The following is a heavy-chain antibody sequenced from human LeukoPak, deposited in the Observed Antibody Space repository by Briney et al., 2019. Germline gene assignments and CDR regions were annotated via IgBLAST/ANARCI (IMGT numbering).Heavy chain of an antibody. CDR1: GFDFSTYD. Sequence: GGSLRLSCAASGFDFSTYDMAWGRQAPGRRLEWVSDINPSGGTYYADSVKGRFTISRDNSKNTLYVQMNSLRAEDTAIYYCAKGSHFDYWGQGTLVTVSS. CDR3: AKGSHFDY. CDR2: INPSGGT. J-gene: IGHJ4*02. V-gene: IGHV3-23*01.